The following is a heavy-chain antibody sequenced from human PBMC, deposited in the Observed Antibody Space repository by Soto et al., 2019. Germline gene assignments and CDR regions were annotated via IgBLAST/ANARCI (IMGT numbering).Heavy chain of an antibody. CDR3: ARGQRGGGGSGWSL. Sequence: KASETLSLTCAVHGESFSGYGGPFSGYYCSWIRQTPGKGLEWIGEINHRGGTNYKPSLKRRVTISVDMSKNQFSLNLISVTAADTAVYYCARGQRGGGGSGWSLWGQGTLVTVSS. CDR2: INHRGGT. V-gene: IGHV4-34*01. D-gene: IGHD6-19*01. J-gene: IGHJ4*02. CDR1: GESFSGYGGPFSGYY.